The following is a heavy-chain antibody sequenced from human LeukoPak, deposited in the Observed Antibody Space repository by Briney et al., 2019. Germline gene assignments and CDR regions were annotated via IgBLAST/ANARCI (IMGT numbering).Heavy chain of an antibody. CDR2: IDRGVGNT. Sequence: QPGGSLRLSCAASGFTFSIYDLSWVRQAPGKGLECVSAIDRGVGNTYYADSVKGRFTISRDNSKNTLYLQMNSLRAEDTAVYYCAKGRGNPTLDYWGQGTLVTVSS. J-gene: IGHJ4*02. CDR1: GFTFSIYD. D-gene: IGHD1-14*01. V-gene: IGHV3-23*01. CDR3: AKGRGNPTLDY.